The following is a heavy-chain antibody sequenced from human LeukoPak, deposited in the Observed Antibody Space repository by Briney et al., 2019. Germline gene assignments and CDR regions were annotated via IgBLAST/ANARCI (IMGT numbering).Heavy chain of an antibody. CDR3: ARGGSYLSAFDI. J-gene: IGHJ3*02. D-gene: IGHD1-26*01. Sequence: GGSLRLSCAASGFPFSDYHMTWIRQAPGRGLEWVSYISDSGGTTFYADSVKGRFTISRDNSKNTLYLQMNSLRAEDTAVYYCARGGSYLSAFDIWGQGTMVTVSS. CDR1: GFPFSDYH. V-gene: IGHV3-11*01. CDR2: ISDSGGTT.